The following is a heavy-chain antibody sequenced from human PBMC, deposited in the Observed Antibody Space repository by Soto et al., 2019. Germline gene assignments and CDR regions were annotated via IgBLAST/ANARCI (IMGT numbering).Heavy chain of an antibody. CDR1: GGSFSGYY. V-gene: IGHV4-34*01. CDR2: INHSGST. J-gene: IGHJ6*03. D-gene: IGHD3-9*01. CDR3: ARRAYDILAYYYYMYV. Sequence: SETLSLTCAVYGGSFSGYYWSWIRQPPGKGLEWIGEINHSGSTNYNPSLKSRVTISVDTSKNQFSLKLSSVTAADTAVYYCARRAYDILAYYYYMYVWGKGTSVTVSS.